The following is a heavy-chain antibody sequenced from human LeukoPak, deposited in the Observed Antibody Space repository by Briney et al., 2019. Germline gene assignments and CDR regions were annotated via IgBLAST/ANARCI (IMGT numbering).Heavy chain of an antibody. Sequence: SETLSLTCTVSSGSISSSSHCWGWIRQPPGKGLEWIGSICYTGNTLYNPSLKSRVTISLDTSKNQFSLKLSSVTAADTAVYYCARRVWNNSAGSYFDYWGQGTLVTVSS. CDR1: SGSISSSSHC. CDR2: ICYTGNT. V-gene: IGHV4-39*01. CDR3: ARRVWNNSAGSYFDY. J-gene: IGHJ4*02. D-gene: IGHD1/OR15-1a*01.